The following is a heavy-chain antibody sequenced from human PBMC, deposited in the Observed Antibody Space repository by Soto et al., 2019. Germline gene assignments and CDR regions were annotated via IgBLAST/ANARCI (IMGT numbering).Heavy chain of an antibody. J-gene: IGHJ3*02. CDR3: AKTYSSSLKRAFDI. Sequence: QVQLVESGGGVVQPGRSLRLSCAASGFTFSSYGMHWVRQAPGKGLEWVAVISYDGSNKYYADSVKGRFTISRDNSKNTRYLQMNSLRAEDTAVYYCAKTYSSSLKRAFDIWGQGTMVTVSS. CDR2: ISYDGSNK. D-gene: IGHD6-13*01. CDR1: GFTFSSYG. V-gene: IGHV3-30*18.